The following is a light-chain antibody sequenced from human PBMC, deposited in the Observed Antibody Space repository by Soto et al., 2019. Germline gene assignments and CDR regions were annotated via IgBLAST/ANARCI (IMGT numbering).Light chain of an antibody. CDR2: AAS. J-gene: IGKJ4*01. CDR3: QHLYSYPLT. Sequence: DIQLTQSPSFLSASVGDRVTITCRASQGISSYLAWYQQKPGKAPKLLIFAASTLHSGVPSRFSGSGSGTEFTLTISSLQPEDFATYYCQHLYSYPLTFGGGTKVEMK. V-gene: IGKV1-9*01. CDR1: QGISSY.